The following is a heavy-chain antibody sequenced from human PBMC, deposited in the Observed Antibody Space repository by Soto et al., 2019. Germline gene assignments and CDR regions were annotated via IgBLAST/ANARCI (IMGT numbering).Heavy chain of an antibody. D-gene: IGHD6-19*01. CDR2: TYYGSKWYN. CDR3: ARVKRQWLVEGSWFDP. V-gene: IGHV6-1*01. Sequence: PSQTLSLTCAISGDSVSSNSAAWNWIRQSPSRGLEWLGRTYYGSKWYNDYAVSVKSRITINPDTSKNQFSLQLNSVTPEDTAVYYCARVKRQWLVEGSWFDPWCQGTLVTVS. CDR1: GDSVSSNSAA. J-gene: IGHJ5*02.